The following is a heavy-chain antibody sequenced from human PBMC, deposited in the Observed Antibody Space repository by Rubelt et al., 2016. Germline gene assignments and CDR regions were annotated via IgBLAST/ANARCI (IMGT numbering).Heavy chain of an antibody. CDR3: ARGRDDSGGHSAFDI. Sequence: GRGLEWMGWISTYNGNTNYAQNFQGRVTMTRDTSTSTVYMELSGLLSEDTAVYYCARGRDDSGGHSAFDIWGQGTMVTVSS. D-gene: IGHD3-22*01. J-gene: IGHJ3*02. V-gene: IGHV1-18*01. CDR2: ISTYNGNT.